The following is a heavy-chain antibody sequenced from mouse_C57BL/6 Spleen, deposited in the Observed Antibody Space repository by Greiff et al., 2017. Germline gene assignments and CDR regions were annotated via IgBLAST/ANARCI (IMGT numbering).Heavy chain of an antibody. V-gene: IGHV5-17*01. J-gene: IGHJ4*01. CDR1: GFTFSDYG. CDR3: ARGVITTVVGSMDY. CDR2: ISSGSSTI. Sequence: EVKLMESGGGLVKPGGSLKISCAASGFTFSDYGMHWVRQAPETGLEWVAYISSGSSTIYYADKVKGRFTISRDNAKNTLFLQMTRLRSEDTAMYYCARGVITTVVGSMDYWGQGTSVTVSS. D-gene: IGHD1-1*01.